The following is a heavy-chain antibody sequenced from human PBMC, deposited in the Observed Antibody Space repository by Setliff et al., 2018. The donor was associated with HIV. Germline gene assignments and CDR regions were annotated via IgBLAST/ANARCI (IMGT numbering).Heavy chain of an antibody. CDR2: INHRGIT. J-gene: IGHJ6*03. V-gene: IGHV4-34*01. CDR1: GGSFSGYY. Sequence: PSETLSLTCAVYGGSFSGYYWSWIRQPPGKGLEWIGEINHRGITDYMPSLKGRVTISVDTSKTQFSLKLNSVPAADTAVYYCARQGGFSGSSYPRNYIDVWGKGTTVTVSS. CDR3: ARQGGFSGSSYPRNYIDV. D-gene: IGHD6-13*01.